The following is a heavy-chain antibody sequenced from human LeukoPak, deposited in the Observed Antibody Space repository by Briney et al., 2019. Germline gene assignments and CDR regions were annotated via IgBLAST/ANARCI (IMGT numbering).Heavy chain of an antibody. CDR3: ARDNSDTAMANPFDY. Sequence: GASVTLSFTASGGTFTIYAISWVRQAPGQGLEWMGGIILIFGTANYAQKFQGRVTITADKSTSTAYMELSSLRSEDTAVYYCARDNSDTAMANPFDYWGQGTLVTVSS. D-gene: IGHD5-18*01. J-gene: IGHJ4*02. CDR2: IILIFGTA. CDR1: GGTFTIYA. V-gene: IGHV1-69*06.